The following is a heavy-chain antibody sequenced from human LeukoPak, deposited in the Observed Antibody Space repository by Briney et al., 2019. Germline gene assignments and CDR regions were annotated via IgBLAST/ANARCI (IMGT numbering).Heavy chain of an antibody. J-gene: IGHJ1*01. CDR3: TRDQPGYYDISGYSWGYFQH. V-gene: IGHV3-49*03. D-gene: IGHD3-22*01. CDR2: IRSKAYGGTI. CDR1: GFTFGDYG. Sequence: PGGSLRLSCTASGFTFGDYGMSWFRQAPGKGLEWVGGIRSKAYGGTIEYAASVKARFTISRDDSKSIAYLQMNSLKTEDTAVYYCTRDQPGYYDISGYSWGYFQHWGQGTLVTVSS.